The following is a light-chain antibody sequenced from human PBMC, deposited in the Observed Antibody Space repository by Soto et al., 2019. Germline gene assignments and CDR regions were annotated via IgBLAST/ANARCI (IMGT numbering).Light chain of an antibody. CDR1: SSDVGSYNL. CDR3: CSYASSSALWV. J-gene: IGLJ3*02. CDR2: EGT. Sequence: QSVLTQPASVSGSPGQSITISCTGTSSDVGSYNLVSWYQQNPGKAPKLMIYEGTKRPSGVSDRFSGSESGNTASLTISGLQADDEANYYCCSYASSSALWVFGGGTKLTVL. V-gene: IGLV2-23*01.